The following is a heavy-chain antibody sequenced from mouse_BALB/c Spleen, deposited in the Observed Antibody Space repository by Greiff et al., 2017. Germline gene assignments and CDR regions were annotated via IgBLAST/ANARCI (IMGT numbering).Heavy chain of an antibody. CDR3: ARRNMRYAMDY. CDR1: GYTFSSYW. Sequence: LEESGAELLKPGASVKISCKATGYTFSSYWIEWVKQRPGHGLEWIGEILPGSGSTNYNDKFKGKATFTADTSSNTAYMQLSSLTSEDSAVYYGARRNMRYAMDYWGQGTSVTVSS. CDR2: ILPGSGST. J-gene: IGHJ4*01. V-gene: IGHV1-9*01.